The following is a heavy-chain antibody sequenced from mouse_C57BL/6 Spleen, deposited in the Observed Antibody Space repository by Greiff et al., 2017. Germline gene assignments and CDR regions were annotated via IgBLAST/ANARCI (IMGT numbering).Heavy chain of an antibody. CDR1: GFTFSDYY. CDR2: INYDGSST. Sequence: EVKLVASEGGLVQPGRSLTLSCTVSGFTFSDYYMAWVRQVPEKGLEWVANINYDGSSTYYLDSLKSRFILSSDNAKNILYLQMSILKSDDTATYYFARDRDYFDYWGQGTTLTVSS. J-gene: IGHJ2*01. V-gene: IGHV5-16*01. CDR3: ARDRDYFDY. D-gene: IGHD3-1*01.